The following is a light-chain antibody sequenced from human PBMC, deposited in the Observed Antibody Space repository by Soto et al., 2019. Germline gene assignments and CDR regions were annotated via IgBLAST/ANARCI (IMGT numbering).Light chain of an antibody. CDR3: SSYTGGGVV. Sequence: QSALTQHASVSGSPGQSITISCTGASSDVGGYNYVSWYQQHPGKAPKLMIYEVTHRPSGTSKRFSGSKSGNTASLTISGLQAEDEADYYCSSYTGGGVVFGGGTKVTV. CDR2: EVT. CDR1: SSDVGGYNY. J-gene: IGLJ2*01. V-gene: IGLV2-14*01.